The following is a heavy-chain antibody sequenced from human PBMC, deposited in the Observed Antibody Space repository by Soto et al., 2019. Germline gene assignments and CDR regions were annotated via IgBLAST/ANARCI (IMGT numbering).Heavy chain of an antibody. CDR3: TKYRRTDAEGYSFDY. D-gene: IGHD2-15*01. J-gene: IGHJ4*02. CDR2: IYYSGST. V-gene: IGHV4-59*01. CDR1: GGSISSYY. Sequence: PSETLSLTCTVSGGSISSYYWSWIRQPPRKGLEWIGYIYYSGSTNYNPSLKSRVTISVDTSKNQFSLKLSSVTAADTAVYYCTKYRRTDAEGYSFDYWGQGALVTVSS.